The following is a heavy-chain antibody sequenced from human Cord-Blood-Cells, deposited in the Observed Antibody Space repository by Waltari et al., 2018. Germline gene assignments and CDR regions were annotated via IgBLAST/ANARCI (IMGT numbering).Heavy chain of an antibody. CDR2: INHSGRT. CDR3: ARGYGSGTRYGMDV. Sequence: QVQLQQWGAGLLKPSETLSLTCAVYGGSFSGYYCSWIRQPPGKGLEWIGEINHSGRTDYNPSLKSRVTISVDTSKNQFSLKLSSVTAADTAVYYCARGYGSGTRYGMDVWGQGTTVTVSS. J-gene: IGHJ6*02. V-gene: IGHV4-34*01. D-gene: IGHD3-10*01. CDR1: GGSFSGYY.